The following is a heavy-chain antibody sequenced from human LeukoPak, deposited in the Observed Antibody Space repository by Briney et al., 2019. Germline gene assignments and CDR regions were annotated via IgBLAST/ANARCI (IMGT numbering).Heavy chain of an antibody. J-gene: IGHJ4*02. Sequence: GGSLRLSCAASGFTFSSYCMSSVRQAPWKGLEWVANIKQDGSEKYYVDSVKGRFTISRDNAKNSLYLQMNSLRAEDTAVYYCASSGTDMVTDYFDYWGQGTLVTVSS. CDR2: IKQDGSEK. CDR3: ASSGTDMVTDYFDY. D-gene: IGHD5-18*01. V-gene: IGHV3-7*01. CDR1: GFTFSSYC.